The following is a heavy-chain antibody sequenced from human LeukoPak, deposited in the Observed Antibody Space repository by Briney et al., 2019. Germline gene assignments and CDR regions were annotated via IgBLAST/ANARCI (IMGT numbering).Heavy chain of an antibody. J-gene: IGHJ5*02. D-gene: IGHD4-17*01. CDR1: GYSLTALA. V-gene: IGHV1-24*01. CDR2: FDPDDGAR. Sequence: GASVKVSCKVSGYSLTALAIHWVRQAPGKGLEWMGRFDPDDGARIYSQRFQDRFLMTEDPSSDTAYMELSGLRSEDTAVYFCASDRTMTTVTSRQSWDDPWGQGTLVTVSS. CDR3: ASDRTMTTVTSRQSWDDP.